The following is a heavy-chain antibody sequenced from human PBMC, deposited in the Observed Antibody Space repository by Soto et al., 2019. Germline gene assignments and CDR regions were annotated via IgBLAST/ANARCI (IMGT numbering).Heavy chain of an antibody. V-gene: IGHV3-33*01. Sequence: QVQLVESGGGVVQPGRSLRLSCAASGFTFSSYGMHWVRQAPGKGLEWVAVIWYDGSNKYYADSVKGRFTISRDNSKNTLYLQMNSLRAEDTAVYYCARGPRNYDILTGYCDYWGQGTLVTVSS. CDR1: GFTFSSYG. CDR3: ARGPRNYDILTGYCDY. D-gene: IGHD3-9*01. CDR2: IWYDGSNK. J-gene: IGHJ4*02.